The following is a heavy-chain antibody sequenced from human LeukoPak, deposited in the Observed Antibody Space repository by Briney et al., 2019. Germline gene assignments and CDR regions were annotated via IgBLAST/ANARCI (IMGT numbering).Heavy chain of an antibody. Sequence: SGTLSLTCAVSGGSISSSNWWSWVRQPPGKGLEWIGEIYHSGSTNYNPSLKSRVTISVDKSKNQFSLKLSSVTAADTAVYYCARKAVGPTSNYFDYWGQGTLVTVSS. CDR2: IYHSGST. D-gene: IGHD1-26*01. J-gene: IGHJ4*02. CDR3: ARKAVGPTSNYFDY. CDR1: GGSISSSNW. V-gene: IGHV4-4*02.